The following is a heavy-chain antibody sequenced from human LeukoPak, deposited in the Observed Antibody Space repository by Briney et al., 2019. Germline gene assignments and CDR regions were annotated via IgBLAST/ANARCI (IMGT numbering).Heavy chain of an antibody. Sequence: TGGSLRLSCAASGFTFSSYWMSWVRQAPGKGLEWVANIKQDGSEKYYVDSVKGRFTISRDNAKNSLYLQMNSLRAEDTAVYYCASVYGDYVWYFDYWGQRTLVTVSS. CDR3: ASVYGDYVWYFDY. D-gene: IGHD4-17*01. CDR2: IKQDGSEK. CDR1: GFTFSSYW. J-gene: IGHJ4*02. V-gene: IGHV3-7*01.